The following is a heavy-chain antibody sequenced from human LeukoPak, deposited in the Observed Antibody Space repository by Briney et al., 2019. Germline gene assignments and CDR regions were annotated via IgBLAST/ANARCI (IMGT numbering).Heavy chain of an antibody. CDR3: VSSTGQQFIPYDY. V-gene: IGHV3-66*02. D-gene: IGHD6-13*01. J-gene: IGHJ4*01. CDR1: GTNVTTTC. Sequence: PGGSLRPSCAVSGTNVTTTCTACISPPPGKGLGWVSLIYGDNAAYYAESVRGRFIISRDNLKNTLFHQMNSLRPEDTALYYCVSSTGQQFIPYDYWGHGTHVTVSS. CDR2: IYGDNAA.